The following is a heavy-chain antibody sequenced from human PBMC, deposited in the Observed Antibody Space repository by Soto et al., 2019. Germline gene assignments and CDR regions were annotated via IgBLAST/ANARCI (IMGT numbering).Heavy chain of an antibody. J-gene: IGHJ6*03. CDR2: IYYSGST. CDR3: ARDPRGGFGELIPDYYYYMDV. D-gene: IGHD3-10*01. CDR1: GGSISSGGYY. Sequence: SETLSLTCTVSGGSISSGGYYWSWIRQHPGKGLEWIGYIYYSGSTYYNPSLKSRVTISVDTSKNQFSLKLSSVTAADTAVYYCARDPRGGFGELIPDYYYYMDVWGKGTTVTVSS. V-gene: IGHV4-31*03.